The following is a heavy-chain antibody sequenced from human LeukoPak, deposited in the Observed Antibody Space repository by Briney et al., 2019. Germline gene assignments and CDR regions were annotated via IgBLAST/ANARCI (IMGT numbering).Heavy chain of an antibody. D-gene: IGHD2-21*02. V-gene: IGHV1-2*02. J-gene: IGHJ4*02. CDR1: GYTFTNYF. CDR3: ARAYCGGNCSPGGF. CDR2: INPNSGGT. Sequence: ASVTVSCKASGYTFTNYFMHWVRQAPGQGLEWMGWINPNSGGTKYAQKFQGRVTLTRDTSISTAYMDLSGLISDDTAVYYCARAYCGGNCSPGGFWGQGTLVIVPS.